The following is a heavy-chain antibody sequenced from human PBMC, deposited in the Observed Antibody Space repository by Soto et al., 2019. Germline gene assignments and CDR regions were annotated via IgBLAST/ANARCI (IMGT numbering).Heavy chain of an antibody. V-gene: IGHV4-31*03. CDR2: IYYSGST. CDR3: ERANNFESIGAFDY. CDR1: GGSLSSGAYY. Sequence: SHTLSLTCTVSGGSLSSGAYYRSWIRKHPGKGLEWIGYIYYSGSTYYNPSLESRVTLSVDTSTKQFSLKVSSVTAADTAVYYCERANNFESIGAFDYWGPGTLDTVSS. D-gene: IGHD2-15*01. J-gene: IGHJ4*02.